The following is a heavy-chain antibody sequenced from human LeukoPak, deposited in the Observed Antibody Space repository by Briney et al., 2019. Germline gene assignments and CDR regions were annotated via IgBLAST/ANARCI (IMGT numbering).Heavy chain of an antibody. J-gene: IGHJ6*03. CDR3: ARGIAARIYYYYYMDV. V-gene: IGHV4-4*07. Sequence: SETLSLICTVSGGNISSYYWIWIRQPAGEELEWIVRIFTSGGSNYNRTLKSRVTMSVDTSKNPPSLKPSSVTAADTAVYYCARGIAARIYYYYYMDVWGKGTTVTVYS. CDR1: GGNISSYY. CDR2: IFTSGGS. D-gene: IGHD6-6*01.